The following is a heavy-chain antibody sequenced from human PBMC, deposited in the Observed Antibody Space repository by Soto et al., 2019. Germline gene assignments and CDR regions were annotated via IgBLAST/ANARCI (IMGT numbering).Heavy chain of an antibody. Sequence: QVQLQESGPGLVKPSGTLSLTCAVSGGSISSSNWWSWVRQPPGKGLEWIGEIYHSGSTNYNPSLNSRVTISVDKSTNQFSLKLSSGTAADTAVYYCARGPDDYSNYGGLLDYWGQGTLVTVSS. CDR1: GGSISSSNW. V-gene: IGHV4-4*02. CDR3: ARGPDDYSNYGGLLDY. D-gene: IGHD4-4*01. CDR2: IYHSGST. J-gene: IGHJ4*02.